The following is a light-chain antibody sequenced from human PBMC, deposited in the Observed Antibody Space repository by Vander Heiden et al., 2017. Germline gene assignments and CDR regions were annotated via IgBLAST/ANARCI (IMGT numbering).Light chain of an antibody. CDR1: SSDVGAYDY. V-gene: IGLV2-11*01. Sequence: QSAQTQPRSVSGSPGQSVTISCPGTSSDVGAYDYVSWYQQHPGKAPKLLIYDVTKWPSGVPDRFSGSKSGNTATLTISGLLTEDEADYYCCSYAGSYTWVFGGGTKVTVL. CDR3: CSYAGSYTWV. CDR2: DVT. J-gene: IGLJ3*02.